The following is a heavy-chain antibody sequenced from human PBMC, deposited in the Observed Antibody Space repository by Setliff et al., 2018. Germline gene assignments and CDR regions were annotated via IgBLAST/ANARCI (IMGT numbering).Heavy chain of an antibody. CDR2: VYTNGGS. D-gene: IGHD1-26*01. CDR3: ARDNTIVGATDY. V-gene: IGHV4-61*02. J-gene: IGHJ4*02. Sequence: SETLSLTCTVSGGSISSGSYYWSWIRHPAGKGLEWIGRVYTNGGSDYNPFLKSRVSMSLDTSKNQFSLKLISVTAADTAVYFCARDNTIVGATDYWGQGTLVTVSS. CDR1: GGSISSGSYY.